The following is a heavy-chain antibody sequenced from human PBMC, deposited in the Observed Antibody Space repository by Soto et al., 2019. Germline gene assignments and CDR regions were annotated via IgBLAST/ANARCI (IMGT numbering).Heavy chain of an antibody. J-gene: IGHJ4*02. Sequence: EVQLLESGGGLVQPGESLRLSCAASGFTFSNYAMSWVRQAPGKGLEWVSSISSSGDSTYYADAVKGRFTISRDNSKNTLYLQMSSLRADDTAVYYCSNAAIQYNWKSGGIDYWVQGTLVTVSS. CDR2: ISSSGDST. CDR1: GFTFSNYA. CDR3: SNAAIQYNWKSGGIDY. V-gene: IGHV3-23*01. D-gene: IGHD1-20*01.